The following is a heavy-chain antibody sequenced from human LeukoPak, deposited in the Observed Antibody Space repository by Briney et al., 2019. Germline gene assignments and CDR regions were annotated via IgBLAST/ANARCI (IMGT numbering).Heavy chain of an antibody. Sequence: KSSETLSLTCAVSGVSFNDYYWSWVRQTPGKGLEWIGEINHSGYTNDSPSLKSRVTLSIDTSMKQFSLNLRSVTVADSGIYYCTRMTTGHDYWGQGTLVTVSS. CDR3: TRMTTGHDY. D-gene: IGHD4-17*01. CDR2: INHSGYT. V-gene: IGHV4-34*01. CDR1: GVSFNDYY. J-gene: IGHJ4*02.